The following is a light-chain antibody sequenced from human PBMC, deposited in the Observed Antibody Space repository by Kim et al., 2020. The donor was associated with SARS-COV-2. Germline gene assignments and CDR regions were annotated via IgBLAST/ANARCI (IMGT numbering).Light chain of an antibody. CDR3: SSYTRSSTNYV. V-gene: IGLV2-14*03. J-gene: IGLJ1*01. CDR2: AVS. Sequence: QSIPISCPGTSSDVGSYNYVSWYQQHPGKAPKLMIYAVSNRPSGVYNRFSGSKSGNTASLTISGLQAEDEADYYCSSYTRSSTNYVFGTGTKVTVL. CDR1: SSDVGSYNY.